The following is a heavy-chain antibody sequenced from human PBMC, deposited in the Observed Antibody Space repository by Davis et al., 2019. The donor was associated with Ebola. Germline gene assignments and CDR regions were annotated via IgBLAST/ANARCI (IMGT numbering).Heavy chain of an antibody. CDR3: AEAYYDFWSGYSN. J-gene: IGHJ4*02. D-gene: IGHD3-3*01. Sequence: PGGSLRLSCSASGFPFSSYAMHWVRQAPGKGLEYVSAISSNGGSTYYEDSMKGRFTISRDNSKNTLYLQMNSLRAEDTAVYYCAEAYYDFWSGYSNWGQGTLVTVSS. CDR2: ISSNGGST. CDR1: GFPFSSYA. V-gene: IGHV3-64*04.